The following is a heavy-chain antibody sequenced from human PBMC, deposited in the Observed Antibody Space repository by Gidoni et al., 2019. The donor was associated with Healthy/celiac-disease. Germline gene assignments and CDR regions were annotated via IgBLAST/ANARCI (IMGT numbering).Heavy chain of an antibody. V-gene: IGHV1-18*01. CDR2: ISAYNGNT. CDR1: GYTFTSYG. CDR3: AREYYFDSSGYISLIYMDV. Sequence: QVQLVQSGAEVKKPGASVKVSCKASGYTFTSYGISRVRQAPGQGLEWMGWISAYNGNTNYAQKLQGRVTMTTDTSTSTAYMELRSLRSDDTAVYYCAREYYFDSSGYISLIYMDVWGKGTTVTVSS. J-gene: IGHJ6*03. D-gene: IGHD3-22*01.